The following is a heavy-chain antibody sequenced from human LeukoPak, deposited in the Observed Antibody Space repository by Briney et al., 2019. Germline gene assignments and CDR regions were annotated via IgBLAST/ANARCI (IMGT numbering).Heavy chain of an antibody. Sequence: SETLSLTCTVSGGSISSSSYYWGWIRQPPGKGLEWIGSIYYSGSTYYNPSLKSRVTISVDTSKNQFSLKLSSVTAADTAVYYCAREKAARPSFRPYYYYMDVWGKGTTVTVSS. CDR3: AREKAARPSFRPYYYYMDV. D-gene: IGHD6-6*01. V-gene: IGHV4-39*01. CDR2: IYYSGST. CDR1: GGSISSSSYY. J-gene: IGHJ6*03.